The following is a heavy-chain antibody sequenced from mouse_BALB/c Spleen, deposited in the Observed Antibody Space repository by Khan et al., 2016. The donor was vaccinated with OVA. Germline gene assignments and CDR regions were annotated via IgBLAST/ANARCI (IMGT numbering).Heavy chain of an antibody. CDR1: GYTFTDFA. Sequence: QVQLKQSGAELVRPGVSVKISCKGSGYTFTDFAMHWVKQSHAKSLEWIGVISTFYGDATYNQMFKDKATMTVDKSSSTAYVELVSLTSEDSAIYYCVRGSGNSRFAYWGQGTLVTVSA. CDR3: VRGSGNSRFAY. J-gene: IGHJ3*01. D-gene: IGHD1-3*01. V-gene: IGHV1S137*01. CDR2: ISTFYGDA.